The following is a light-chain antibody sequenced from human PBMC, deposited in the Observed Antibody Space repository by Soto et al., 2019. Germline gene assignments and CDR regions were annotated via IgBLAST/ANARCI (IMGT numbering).Light chain of an antibody. CDR2: GND. CDR3: AAWDDSLSGVV. CDR1: SSDVGGYDY. Sequence: QSVLTQPPSVSGSPGQSVTISCTGTSSDVGGYDYVSWYQQRPGKAPKLLIYGNDQRPSGVPDRFSGSKSGASASLAISGLRSEDEADYYCAAWDDSLSGVVFGGGTKVTVL. V-gene: IGLV2-11*01. J-gene: IGLJ2*01.